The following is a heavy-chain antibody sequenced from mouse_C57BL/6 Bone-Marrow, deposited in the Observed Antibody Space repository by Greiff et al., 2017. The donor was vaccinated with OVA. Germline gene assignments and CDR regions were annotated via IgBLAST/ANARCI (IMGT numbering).Heavy chain of an antibody. D-gene: IGHD2-2*01. CDR2: IYPGDGDT. Sequence: VLLVESGPELVKPGASVKISCTASGYAFSSSWMNWVNQRPGKGLEWIGRIYPGDGDTNYHGKFKGKATLTADKSSSTAYMQLSSLTSEDSSVYFCANWLRRRNAMDCWGQGTSVTVSP. CDR1: GYAFSSSW. CDR3: ANWLRRRNAMDC. J-gene: IGHJ4*01. V-gene: IGHV1-82*01.